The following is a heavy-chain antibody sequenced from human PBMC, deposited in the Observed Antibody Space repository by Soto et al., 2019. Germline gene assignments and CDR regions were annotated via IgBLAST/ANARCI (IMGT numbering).Heavy chain of an antibody. J-gene: IGHJ6*02. D-gene: IGHD3-3*02. CDR2: IMPVFATP. V-gene: IGHV1-69*12. CDR1: GGTFSTSA. CDR3: ARDKDRQQLGGNYYYILDV. Sequence: QVQLVQSGAEVKKPGSSVKLSWKASGGTFSTSAISWVRQAPGQGLEWVGGIMPVFATPDYAQKFQGRVTITVDESTTTAYLELTSLRTDDTAVYYCARDKDRQQLGGNYYYILDVWGQGTAITVSS.